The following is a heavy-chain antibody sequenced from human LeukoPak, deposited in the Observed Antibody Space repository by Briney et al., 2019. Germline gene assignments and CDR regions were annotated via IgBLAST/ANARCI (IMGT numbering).Heavy chain of an antibody. CDR1: GYTLTELS. Sequence: GASVKVSCKVSGYTLTELSMHWVRQAPGKGLEWMGGFDPEDGETIYAQKFQGRVTMTEDTSTDTAYMELSSLRSEDTAVYYCATSLLGATGDDYWGQGTLVTVSS. V-gene: IGHV1-24*01. J-gene: IGHJ4*02. CDR2: FDPEDGET. CDR3: ATSLLGATGDDY. D-gene: IGHD1-26*01.